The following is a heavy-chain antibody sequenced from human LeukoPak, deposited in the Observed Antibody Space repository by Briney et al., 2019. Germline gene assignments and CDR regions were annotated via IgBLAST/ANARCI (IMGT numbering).Heavy chain of an antibody. D-gene: IGHD5-12*01. CDR2: INPNSGGT. V-gene: IGHV1-2*02. CDR1: GYTFTGYY. J-gene: IGHJ6*03. Sequence: ASVKVSCKASGYTFTGYYMHWVRQAPGQGLEWMGGINPNSGGTNYAQKFQGRVTMTRDTSISTAYMELSRLRSDDTAVYYCAREIKPSGYDYYYYYYMDVWGKGTTVTVSS. CDR3: AREIKPSGYDYYYYYYMDV.